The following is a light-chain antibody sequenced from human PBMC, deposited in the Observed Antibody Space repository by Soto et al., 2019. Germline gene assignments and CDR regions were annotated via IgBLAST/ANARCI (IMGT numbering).Light chain of an antibody. CDR2: DXS. CDR3: QQLKSYTRT. CDR1: QRIVHF. J-gene: IGKJ4*02. V-gene: IGKV3-11*01. Sequence: DIMVTQSPSTPSVAPVERGTISFXASQRIVHFLVWYQQKHGQPPRLXXADXSKRATGIPARLSGSGSATDFTLTISSLHPEDFSTYYFQQLKSYTRTFGGGTKVDIK.